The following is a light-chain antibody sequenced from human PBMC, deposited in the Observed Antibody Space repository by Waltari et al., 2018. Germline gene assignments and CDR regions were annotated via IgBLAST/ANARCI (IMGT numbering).Light chain of an antibody. CDR1: QPRDNY. V-gene: IGKV1-39*01. CDR3: QQSSKVPWT. J-gene: IGKJ1*01. Sequence: DVQMTQSPSSLSASVGDRVTITCRASQPRDNYLHWYQQRPGKGVRLLIFGASKLQPGVPSRFSGSGSGTDYTLTINTLQPEDFAVYYCQQSSKVPWTFGQGTKVEVK. CDR2: GAS.